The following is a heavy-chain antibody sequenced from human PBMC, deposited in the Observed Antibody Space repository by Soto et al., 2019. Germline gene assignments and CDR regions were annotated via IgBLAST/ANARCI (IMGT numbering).Heavy chain of an antibody. V-gene: IGHV3-21*01. CDR2: ISSSSSYI. D-gene: IGHD2-15*01. Sequence: EVQLVESGGGLVKPGGSLRLSCAASGFTFSSYSMNWVRQAPGKGLEWVSSISSSSSYIYYADSVKGRFTISRDNAKNSLYLQMNSLGAEDTAVYYCASRERGYCSGGSCSPFDYWGQGTLVTVSS. CDR1: GFTFSSYS. J-gene: IGHJ4*02. CDR3: ASRERGYCSGGSCSPFDY.